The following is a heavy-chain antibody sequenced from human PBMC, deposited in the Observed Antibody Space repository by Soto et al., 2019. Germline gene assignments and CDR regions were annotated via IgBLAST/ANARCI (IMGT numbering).Heavy chain of an antibody. V-gene: IGHV3-23*01. CDR1: GFTFSSFA. CDR2: ISGSGDYT. Sequence: PGGSLRLSCAASGFTFSSFAMSWVRQAPGKGLEWVSTISGSGDYTYYADSVKGRFTISRDNSKNTLYLQMNSLRVEDTAVYYCAKGVWMEWLSPGFDYWGQGTLVTVSS. J-gene: IGHJ4*02. CDR3: AKGVWMEWLSPGFDY. D-gene: IGHD3-3*01.